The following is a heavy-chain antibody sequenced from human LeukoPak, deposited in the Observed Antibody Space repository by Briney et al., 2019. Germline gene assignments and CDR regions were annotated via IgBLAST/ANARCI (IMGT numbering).Heavy chain of an antibody. D-gene: IGHD6-13*01. CDR2: IYTSGST. CDR1: GGSISSYY. V-gene: IGHV4-4*07. Sequence: SETLSLTCTVSGGSISSYYWSWIRQPAGKGLDWIGRIYTSGSTNYNPSLKSRVTMSVDTSKNQFSLKLSSVTAADTAVYYCARDQYSSSWYERYFDYWGQGTLVTVSS. J-gene: IGHJ4*02. CDR3: ARDQYSSSWYERYFDY.